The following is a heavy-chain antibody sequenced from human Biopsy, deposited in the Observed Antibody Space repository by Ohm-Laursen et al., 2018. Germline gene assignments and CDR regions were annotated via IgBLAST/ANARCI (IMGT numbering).Heavy chain of an antibody. CDR3: ARGLPTEYGDYFSLDY. CDR2: MIPVFGLA. V-gene: IGHV1-69*17. D-gene: IGHD4-17*01. Sequence: ASSEKVACKASGGTVSRYAISWVRQAPGQGLEWMGGMIPVFGLATYAQRLQGRVSITADTSTNTAYIELSSLRSDDTTVYFCARGLPTEYGDYFSLDYWAQGTLVIVSS. CDR1: GGTVSRYA. J-gene: IGHJ4*02.